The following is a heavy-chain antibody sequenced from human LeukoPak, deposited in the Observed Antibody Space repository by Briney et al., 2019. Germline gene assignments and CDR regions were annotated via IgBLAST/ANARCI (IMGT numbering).Heavy chain of an antibody. CDR2: INAGNGNT. D-gene: IGHD3-10*01. CDR1: GYTFTSYA. Sequence: GASVKVPCKASGYTFTSYAMHWVRQAPGQRLEWMGWINAGNGNTKYSQKFQGRVTITRDTSASTAYMELSSLRSEDTAVYYCARDITSEYFQHWGQGTLVTVSS. CDR3: ARDITSEYFQH. V-gene: IGHV1-3*01. J-gene: IGHJ1*01.